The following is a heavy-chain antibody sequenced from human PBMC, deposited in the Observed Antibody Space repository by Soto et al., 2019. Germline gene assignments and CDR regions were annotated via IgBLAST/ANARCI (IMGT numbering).Heavy chain of an antibody. V-gene: IGHV4-59*01. Sequence: SETLSLTCTVSGGSISGYYWSWIRQPPGKGLEWIGYMYNTGSTVYNPSFKSRVTISVDTSKNQFSLKLNSVTAADTAVYYCARDAALKWFDPWGQGTLVTVSS. CDR1: GGSISGYY. CDR3: ARDAALKWFDP. D-gene: IGHD2-15*01. J-gene: IGHJ5*02. CDR2: MYNTGST.